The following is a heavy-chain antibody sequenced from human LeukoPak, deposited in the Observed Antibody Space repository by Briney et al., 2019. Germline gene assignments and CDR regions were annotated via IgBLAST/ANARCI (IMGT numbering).Heavy chain of an antibody. V-gene: IGHV5-51*01. CDR1: GYSFTSYW. D-gene: IGHD3-9*01. Sequence: SGESLKISCKGSGYSFTSYWIGRVRQMPGKGLEWMGIIYPGDSDTRYSPSFQGQVTISADKPISTAYLQWSSLKASDTAMYYCARHRSYYDILTGYLDYWGQGTLVTVSS. J-gene: IGHJ4*02. CDR2: IYPGDSDT. CDR3: ARHRSYYDILTGYLDY.